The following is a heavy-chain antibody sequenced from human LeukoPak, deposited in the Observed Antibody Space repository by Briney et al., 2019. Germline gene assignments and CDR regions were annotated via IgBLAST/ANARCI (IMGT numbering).Heavy chain of an antibody. Sequence: ASVKVSCKASGYTFTSYDINWVRQATGQGLEWMGWMNPNSGNTGYAQKFQGRVTMTRNTSISTAYMELSSLRSEDTAVYYCARAPPQASVNDVPAAPAHYYYGMDVWGQGTTVTVSS. CDR3: ARAPPQASVNDVPAAPAHYYYGMDV. V-gene: IGHV1-8*01. D-gene: IGHD2-2*01. J-gene: IGHJ6*02. CDR2: MNPNSGNT. CDR1: GYTFTSYD.